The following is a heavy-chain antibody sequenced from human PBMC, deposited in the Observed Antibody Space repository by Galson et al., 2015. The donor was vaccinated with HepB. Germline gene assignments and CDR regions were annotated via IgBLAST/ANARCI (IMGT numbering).Heavy chain of an antibody. CDR2: IRYDGSNK. Sequence: SLRLSCAASGFTFSSYGMHWVRQAPGKGLEWVAFIRYDGSNKYYADSVKGRFTISRDNSKNTLYLQMNSLRAEDTAVYYCASVGEYYYGSGSFDYWGQGTLVTVSS. V-gene: IGHV3-30*02. CDR3: ASVGEYYYGSGSFDY. D-gene: IGHD3-10*01. J-gene: IGHJ4*02. CDR1: GFTFSSYG.